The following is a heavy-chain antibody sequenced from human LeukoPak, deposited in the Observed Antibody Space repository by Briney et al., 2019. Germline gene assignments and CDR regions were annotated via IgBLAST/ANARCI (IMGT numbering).Heavy chain of an antibody. CDR1: GFIFTNYW. D-gene: IGHD6-19*01. Sequence: PGASLQVSCKCPGFIFTNYWIGWVRQLPGKGLEWMGIIYPGDSDTRYSPSFQGQVTISVDKYISTAYLQWSSLKASDTAMYYCARSWVAGYGTVLDYWGQGTLVSVPS. CDR3: ARSWVAGYGTVLDY. CDR2: IYPGDSDT. J-gene: IGHJ4*02. V-gene: IGHV5-51*01.